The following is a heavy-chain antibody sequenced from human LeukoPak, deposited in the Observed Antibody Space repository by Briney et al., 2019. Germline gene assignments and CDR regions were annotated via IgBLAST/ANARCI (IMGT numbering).Heavy chain of an antibody. J-gene: IGHJ4*02. D-gene: IGHD3-9*01. V-gene: IGHV1-8*01. CDR3: AKKTAYDILTGYYNDY. CDR1: GYTFTSYD. CDR2: MNPNSGNT. Sequence: GASLKVSCKASGYTFTSYDINWVRQATGQGLGWMGWMNPNSGNTGYAQKFQGRVTMTRNTSISTAYMELSSLRSEDTAVFFFAKKTAYDILTGYYNDYWGQGTLVTVSS.